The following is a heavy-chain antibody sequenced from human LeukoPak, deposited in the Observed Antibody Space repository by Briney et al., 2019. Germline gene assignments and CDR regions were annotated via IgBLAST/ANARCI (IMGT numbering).Heavy chain of an antibody. J-gene: IGHJ4*02. CDR3: AREDQLRGTFDY. Sequence: GGSLRLSCAASGFTFSDYWMSWVRQAPGKGLEWVANIKQDGREKYYVDSVKGGFTIPRDNAKNSLYLQMNSLRAEDTALYYCAREDQLRGTFDYWGQGILVTVSS. V-gene: IGHV3-7*05. D-gene: IGHD2-2*01. CDR2: IKQDGREK. CDR1: GFTFSDYW.